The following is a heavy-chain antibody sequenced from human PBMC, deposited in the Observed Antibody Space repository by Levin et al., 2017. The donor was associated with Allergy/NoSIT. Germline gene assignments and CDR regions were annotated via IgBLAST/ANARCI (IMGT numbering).Heavy chain of an antibody. CDR1: GYTFTGYY. V-gene: IGHV1-2*02. CDR2: LNPNSGGT. CDR3: ARHSGQYSSSWVFDY. D-gene: IGHD6-13*01. Sequence: VASVKVSCKASGYTFTGYYMHWVRQAPGQGLEWMGWLNPNSGGTNYAQKFQGRVTMTRDPSISTAYMELSGLTSGDTAVYYCARHSGQYSSSWVFDYWGQGTPIILSS. J-gene: IGHJ4*02.